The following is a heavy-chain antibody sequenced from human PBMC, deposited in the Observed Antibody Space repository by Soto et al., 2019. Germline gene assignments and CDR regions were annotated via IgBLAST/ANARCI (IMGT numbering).Heavy chain of an antibody. D-gene: IGHD6-19*01. Sequence: EVRLVESGGGLVQPGGSLRLSCAASGFAFSSYGMNWVRQAPGKGLEWVSYINNSSVTIYYADSVKGRFTISRDNAKNSLYLQMNSLRVEDTAVYYCASLAVAGREVDYWGQGTLVTVSA. CDR3: ASLAVAGREVDY. V-gene: IGHV3-48*01. CDR1: GFAFSSYG. J-gene: IGHJ4*02. CDR2: INNSSVTI.